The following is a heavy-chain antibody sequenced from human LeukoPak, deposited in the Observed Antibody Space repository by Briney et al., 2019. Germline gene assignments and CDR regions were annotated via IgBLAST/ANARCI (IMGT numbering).Heavy chain of an antibody. D-gene: IGHD3-10*01. Sequence: GGSLRLSCAASGFTFSSYWMHWVRQAPGKGLVWVSRINSDGSSTSYADSVKGRFTISRDNAKTTLYLQMNSLRVDDTAIYCCTRAITDFYGSVTYDWFDSWGQGTRVTVSS. J-gene: IGHJ5*01. V-gene: IGHV3-74*01. CDR3: TRAITDFYGSVTYDWFDS. CDR2: INSDGSST. CDR1: GFTFSSYW.